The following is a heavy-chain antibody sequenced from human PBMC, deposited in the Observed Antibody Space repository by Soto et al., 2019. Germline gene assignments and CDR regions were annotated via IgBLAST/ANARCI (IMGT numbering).Heavy chain of an antibody. CDR2: ISYDGSNK. V-gene: IGHV3-30-3*01. J-gene: IGHJ4*02. CDR1: GFTFSSYA. D-gene: IGHD1-7*01. Sequence: GGSLRLSFAASGFTFSSYAMHWVRQVPGKGLEWVAVISYDGSNKYYADSVKGRFTISRDNSKNTLYLQMNSLRAEDTAVYYCARERVELRRTAIYFDYWGQGTLVTVSS. CDR3: ARERVELRRTAIYFDY.